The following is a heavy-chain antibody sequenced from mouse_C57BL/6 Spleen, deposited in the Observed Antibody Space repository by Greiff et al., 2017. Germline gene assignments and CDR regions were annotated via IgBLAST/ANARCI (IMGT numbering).Heavy chain of an antibody. Sequence: EVQLVESGGDLVKPGGSLKLSCAASGFTFSSSGMSWVRQTPDKRLEWVATISSGGSYTYYPDSVKGRFTISRDNAKNTLYLQMSSLKSEDTAMYYCAKVRGGTFDYWGQGTTLTVSS. CDR3: AKVRGGTFDY. J-gene: IGHJ2*01. V-gene: IGHV5-6*01. CDR1: GFTFSSSG. CDR2: ISSGGSYT. D-gene: IGHD2-14*01.